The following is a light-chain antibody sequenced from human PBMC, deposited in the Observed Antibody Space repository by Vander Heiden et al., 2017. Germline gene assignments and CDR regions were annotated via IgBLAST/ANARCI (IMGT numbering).Light chain of an antibody. V-gene: IGKV2-28*01. CDR1: QSLLHSNGYNY. CDR2: LGS. CDR3: MQALQTPLT. J-gene: IGKJ4*01. Sequence: DIVMTQSPLSLPVPPGEPASISCRSSQSLLHSNGYNYLDWYLQKPGQSPQVLIYLGSNRASGVPDRFSGSGSGTDFTLKISRVEAEDVGVYYCMQALQTPLTFGGGTKVEIK.